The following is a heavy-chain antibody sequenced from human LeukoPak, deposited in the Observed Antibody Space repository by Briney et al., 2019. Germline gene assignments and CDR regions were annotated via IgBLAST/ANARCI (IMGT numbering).Heavy chain of an antibody. CDR3: ARQYDFWSGYLAWFDP. V-gene: IGHV4-39*01. CDR2: VYYSGTT. J-gene: IGHJ5*02. D-gene: IGHD3-3*01. Sequence: PSETLSLTCTASGGSISSRSYYWGWIRQPPGKGLEWIGSVYYSGTTYYNPSLKSRVTISVDTSKNQFSLKLSSVAAADTAVYYCARQYDFWSGYLAWFDPWGQGTLVTVSS. CDR1: GGSISSRSYY.